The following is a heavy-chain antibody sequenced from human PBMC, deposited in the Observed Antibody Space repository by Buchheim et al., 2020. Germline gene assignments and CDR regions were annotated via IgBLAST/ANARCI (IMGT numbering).Heavy chain of an antibody. V-gene: IGHV4-31*11. CDR1: GGSISRGGYY. CDR3: ARTVSKWDYYFDY. CDR2: TFYSGST. Sequence: QVQLQESGPGLVKPSQTLSLSCVVSGGSISRGGYYWSWIRQHPGKGLEWIRYTFYSGSTSYNPSLKSRVSISEDTSKNQFSLKLNSVTAADTAVYYCARTVSKWDYYFDYWGQG. D-gene: IGHD1-26*01. J-gene: IGHJ4*02.